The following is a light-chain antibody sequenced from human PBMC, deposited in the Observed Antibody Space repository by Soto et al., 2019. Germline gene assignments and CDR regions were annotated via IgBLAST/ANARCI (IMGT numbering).Light chain of an antibody. CDR1: SSDVGAYKY. J-gene: IGLJ1*01. CDR3: SSYSSSSTLFV. V-gene: IGLV2-14*01. CDR2: EVS. Sequence: QSALTQPASVSGSPGQSITISCTGTSSDVGAYKYVSWYQQHPGKAPKVMIYEVSNRPPGVSNRFSGSKSGNTASLTISGLQAEDEADYFCSSYSSSSTLFVFGTGTKSPS.